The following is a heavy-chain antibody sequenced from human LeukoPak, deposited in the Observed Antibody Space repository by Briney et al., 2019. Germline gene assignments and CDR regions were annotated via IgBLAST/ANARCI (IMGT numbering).Heavy chain of an antibody. CDR2: ISSSSSYI. CDR1: GFTFSSYS. CDR3: ASTVPYGSGINDY. Sequence: GGSLRLSCAASGFTFSSYSKNWVRQAPGKGLEWVSSISSSSSYIYYADSVKGRFTISRDNAKNSLYLQMNSLRAEHTAVYYCASTVPYGSGINDYWGQGTLVTVSS. J-gene: IGHJ4*02. V-gene: IGHV3-21*01. D-gene: IGHD3-10*01.